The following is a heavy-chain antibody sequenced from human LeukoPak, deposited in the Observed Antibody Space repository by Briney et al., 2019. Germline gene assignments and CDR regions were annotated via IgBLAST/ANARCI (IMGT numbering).Heavy chain of an antibody. D-gene: IGHD4-17*01. J-gene: IGHJ6*03. CDR2: ISGSGGST. Sequence: QPGGSLRLSCAASGFTFSSYAMSWVRQAPGKGLEWVSAISGSGGSTYYADSVKGRFTISRDNSKNTLYLQMNSLRAEDTAVYYCAKGEPESTVKSLYYYYYYMDVWGKGTTVTVSS. CDR1: GFTFSSYA. CDR3: AKGEPESTVKSLYYYYYYMDV. V-gene: IGHV3-23*01.